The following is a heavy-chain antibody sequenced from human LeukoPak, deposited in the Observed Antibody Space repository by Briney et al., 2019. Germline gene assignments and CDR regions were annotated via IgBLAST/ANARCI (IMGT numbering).Heavy chain of an antibody. Sequence: ASVKVSCKASGYTFTGYYMHWVRQAPGQRLEWMGWINAGNGNTKYSQKFQGRVTITRDTSTSTAYMELSSLRSEDTAVYYCARAVRYYYGSGSYYNDGNYFDYWGQGTLVTVSS. V-gene: IGHV1-3*01. J-gene: IGHJ4*02. D-gene: IGHD3-10*01. CDR3: ARAVRYYYGSGSYYNDGNYFDY. CDR1: GYTFTGYY. CDR2: INAGNGNT.